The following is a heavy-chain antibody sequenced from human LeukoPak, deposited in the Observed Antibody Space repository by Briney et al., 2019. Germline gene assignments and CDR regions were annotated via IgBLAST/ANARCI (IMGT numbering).Heavy chain of an antibody. CDR3: ARDPPYYYDSSGYSDY. CDR2: ISGSGGST. Sequence: GGSLRLSCAAPGFTFSSYAMSWVRQAPGKGLEWVSAISGSGGSTYYADSVKGRFTISRDNSKNTLYLQMNSLRAEDTAVYYCARDPPYYYDSSGYSDYWGQGTLVTVSS. D-gene: IGHD3-22*01. J-gene: IGHJ4*02. V-gene: IGHV3-23*01. CDR1: GFTFSSYA.